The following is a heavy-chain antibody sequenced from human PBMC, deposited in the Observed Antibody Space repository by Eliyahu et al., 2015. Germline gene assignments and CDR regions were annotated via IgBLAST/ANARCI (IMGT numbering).Heavy chain of an antibody. CDR2: ISPDGSSP. Sequence: EVQLVESGGGLVQPGGSLTLSCXASGFAFSTQXMHWVRQTPGKGLLWVSRISPDGSSPNYADSVKGRFTISRDNAKNTLYLHMNSLRAEDTAVYYCATIDNWADHWGQGTLVTVSS. V-gene: IGHV3-74*01. CDR1: GFAFSTQX. J-gene: IGHJ4*02. CDR3: ATIDNWADH. D-gene: IGHD2/OR15-2a*01.